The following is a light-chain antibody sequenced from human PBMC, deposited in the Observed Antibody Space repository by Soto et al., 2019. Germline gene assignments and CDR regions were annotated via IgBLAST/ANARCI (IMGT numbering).Light chain of an antibody. CDR1: QSLVHSDGNTY. J-gene: IGKJ1*01. CDR3: QQSYSTPPT. Sequence: MTQSPLSLPVTLGQPASISCRSSQSLVHSDGNTYLNWYQQKPGKAPKLLIYAASSLQSGVPSRFSGSGSGTDFTLTISSLQPEDFATYYCQQSYSTPPTFGQGTKVDIK. V-gene: IGKV1-39*01. CDR2: AAS.